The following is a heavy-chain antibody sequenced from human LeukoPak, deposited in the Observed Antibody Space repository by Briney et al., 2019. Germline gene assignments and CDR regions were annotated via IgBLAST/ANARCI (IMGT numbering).Heavy chain of an antibody. V-gene: IGHV4-4*07. D-gene: IGHD1-26*01. CDR1: GGSISSYY. CDR2: IYTSGST. Sequence: SETLSLTCTVSGGSISSYYRSWIRQPAGKGLEWIGRIYTSGSTNYNPSLKSRVTMSVDTSKNQFSLKLSSVTAADTAVYYCARSEVGATRNYYYYYYMDVWGKGTTVTVSS. J-gene: IGHJ6*03. CDR3: ARSEVGATRNYYYYYYMDV.